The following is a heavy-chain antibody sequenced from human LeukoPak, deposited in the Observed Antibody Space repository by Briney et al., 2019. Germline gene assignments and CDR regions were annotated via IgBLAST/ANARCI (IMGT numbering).Heavy chain of an antibody. Sequence: SETLSLTCIVSGGSISSGSYYWSWIRQPAGKGLEWIGRIYTSGSTNYNPSLKSRVTISVDTSKNQFSLKLSSVTAADAAVYYCARDLIVVVPAAGYDVFDIWGQGTMVTVSS. CDR3: ARDLIVVVPAAGYDVFDI. CDR2: IYTSGST. J-gene: IGHJ3*02. D-gene: IGHD2-2*01. V-gene: IGHV4-61*02. CDR1: GGSISSGSYY.